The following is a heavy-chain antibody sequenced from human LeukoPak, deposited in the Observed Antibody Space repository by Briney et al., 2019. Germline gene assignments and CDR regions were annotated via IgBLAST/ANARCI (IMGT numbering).Heavy chain of an antibody. CDR2: ISSVSSYI. D-gene: IGHD1-26*01. Sequence: GGSLRLSCAASGFTFSSYSMNWVRQAPGKGLEWVSSISSVSSYIYYADSVKGRFTISRDNAKNSLYLQVNGLRAEDTALYYCARGGVGRTIDYWGQGTLVTVSS. V-gene: IGHV3-21*01. CDR3: ARGGVGRTIDY. J-gene: IGHJ4*02. CDR1: GFTFSSYS.